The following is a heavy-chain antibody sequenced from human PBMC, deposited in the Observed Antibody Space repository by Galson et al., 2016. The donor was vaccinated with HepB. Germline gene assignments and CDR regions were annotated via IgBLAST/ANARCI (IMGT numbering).Heavy chain of an antibody. D-gene: IGHD2-2*01. CDR1: GFSYSDYS. Sequence: SLRLSCAGSGFSYSDYSINWVRQAPGKGLEWVSAISGSGGSTHYADSVKGRFTISRDNSKNTLYLQMNSLRAEDTALYYCAKGLGYCSSTSCFLYYYYAMDVWGQGTTVTVSS. CDR3: AKGLGYCSSTSCFLYYYYAMDV. V-gene: IGHV3-23*01. J-gene: IGHJ6*02. CDR2: ISGSGGST.